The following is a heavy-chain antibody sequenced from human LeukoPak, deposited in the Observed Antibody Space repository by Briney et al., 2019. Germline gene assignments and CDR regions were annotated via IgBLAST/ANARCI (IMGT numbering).Heavy chain of an antibody. J-gene: IGHJ5*02. D-gene: IGHD6-13*01. CDR1: GYTFTSYD. V-gene: IGHV1-8*01. CDR2: MNPNSGNT. CDR3: ARDPLRQQLPPGNWFDP. Sequence: ASVKVSCKASGYTFTSYDINWVRQATGQGLEWMGWMNPNSGNTGYAQKFQGRVTMTRNTSISTAYMELSSLRSEDTAVYYCARDPLRQQLPPGNWFDPWGQGTLVTVSS.